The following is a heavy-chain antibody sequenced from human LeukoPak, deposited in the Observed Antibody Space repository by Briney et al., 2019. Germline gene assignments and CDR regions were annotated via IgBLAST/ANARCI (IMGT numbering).Heavy chain of an antibody. CDR1: GFTFSIYG. Sequence: GGSLRLSCAASGFTFSIYGMSWVRQAPGKGLEWVSAISGSGGSTYYADSVKGRFTISRDNSKNTLYLQMNSLRAEDTAVYYCAKDGRYYYDSSGYYYFDYWGQGTLVTVSS. J-gene: IGHJ4*02. D-gene: IGHD3-22*01. V-gene: IGHV3-23*01. CDR2: ISGSGGST. CDR3: AKDGRYYYDSSGYYYFDY.